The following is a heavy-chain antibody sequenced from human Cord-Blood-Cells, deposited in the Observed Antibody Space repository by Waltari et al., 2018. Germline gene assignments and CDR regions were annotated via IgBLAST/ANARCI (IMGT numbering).Heavy chain of an antibody. CDR3: ARASDWVDFDY. V-gene: IGHV1-2*02. CDR1: GYTFNGYS. CDR2: INPNSGGT. D-gene: IGHD3-9*01. J-gene: IGHJ4*02. Sequence: QVQLVQSGAEVKKPGASVKVSCKASGYTFNGYSMHLVRQAPGQGLEWMGCINPNSGGTNYAKKVQGRVTMTRDTSISTAYMELSRLRSDDTAVYYCARASDWVDFDYWGQGTLVTVSS.